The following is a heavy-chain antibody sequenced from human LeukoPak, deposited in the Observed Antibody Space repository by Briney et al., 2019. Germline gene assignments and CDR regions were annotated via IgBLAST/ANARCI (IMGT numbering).Heavy chain of an antibody. V-gene: IGHV1-8*01. CDR3: ARGRRYFDWSAPNRNNWFDP. Sequence: ASVKVSCKPSGYTFTSYVINWVRQATGQGLEWMGWMNPNSGNTGYAQKFQGRVTMTRNTSISTAYMELSSLRSEDTAVYYCARGRRYFDWSAPNRNNWFDPWGQGTLVTVSS. CDR1: GYTFTSYV. CDR2: MNPNSGNT. J-gene: IGHJ5*02. D-gene: IGHD3-9*01.